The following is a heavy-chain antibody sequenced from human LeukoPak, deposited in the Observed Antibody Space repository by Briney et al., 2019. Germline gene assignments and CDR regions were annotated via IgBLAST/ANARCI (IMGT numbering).Heavy chain of an antibody. Sequence: GESLKISCTGSGESFTDYWIGWARQMPGKGLEWMGIIYPGDSDTRYSPSFQGQVTISADKSISTAYLQWSSLKASDTAMYYCARLHDSSGYNYWGQGTLVTVSS. V-gene: IGHV5-51*01. CDR3: ARLHDSSGYNY. CDR1: GESFTDYW. J-gene: IGHJ4*02. D-gene: IGHD3-22*01. CDR2: IYPGDSDT.